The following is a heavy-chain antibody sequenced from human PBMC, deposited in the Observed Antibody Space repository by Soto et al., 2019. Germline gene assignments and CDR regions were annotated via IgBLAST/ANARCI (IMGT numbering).Heavy chain of an antibody. CDR1: GGTFSSSA. CDR3: AIDLIRGSASYFDF. D-gene: IGHD3-10*01. Sequence: ASVKVSCKASGGTFSSSAISWVRQAPGQGLEWMGGIIPIFGTANYAQKFQGRVTITADESTSTAYMELSSLRSEDTAVYYCAIDLIRGSASYFDFWGQATLVTV. CDR2: IIPIFGTA. J-gene: IGHJ4*02. V-gene: IGHV1-69*13.